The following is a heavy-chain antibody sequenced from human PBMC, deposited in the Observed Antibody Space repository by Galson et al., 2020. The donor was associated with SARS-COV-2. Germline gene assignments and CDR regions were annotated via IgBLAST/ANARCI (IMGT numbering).Heavy chain of an antibody. CDR3: ASPGGSYYVDYYFDY. V-gene: IGHV4-38-2*01. D-gene: IGHD1-26*01. CDR1: GYSISSGYY. Sequence: SETLSLTCAVSGYSISSGYYWGWIRQPPGKGLEWIGSIYHSGSTYYNPSLKSRVTISVDTSKNQFSLKLSSVTAADTAVYYCASPGGSYYVDYYFDYWGQGTLVTVSS. CDR2: IYHSGST. J-gene: IGHJ4*02.